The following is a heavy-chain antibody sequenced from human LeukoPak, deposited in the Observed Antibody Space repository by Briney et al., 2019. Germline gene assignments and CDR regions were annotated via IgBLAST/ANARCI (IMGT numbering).Heavy chain of an antibody. CDR2: INSDGSST. J-gene: IGHJ6*02. CDR1: GFTFSSYW. CDR3: ASTPIGLKWLLPIYYYYGMDV. Sequence: SGGSLRLSCAASGFTFSSYWMHWVRQAPGKGLVWVSRINSDGSSTGYADSVKGRFTISRDNSKNTLYLQMNSLRAEDTAVYYCASTPIGLKWLLPIYYYYGMDVWGQGTTVTVSS. V-gene: IGHV3-74*01. D-gene: IGHD3-22*01.